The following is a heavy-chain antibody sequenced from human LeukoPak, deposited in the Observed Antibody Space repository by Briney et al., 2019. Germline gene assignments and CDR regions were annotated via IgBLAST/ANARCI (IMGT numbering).Heavy chain of an antibody. J-gene: IGHJ4*02. CDR2: LSGSGGST. V-gene: IGHV3-23*01. CDR3: AKLTRWLQQHSFDY. Sequence: GGSLRLSCAVSGFTFSSYGIHWVRQAPGKGLEWVSALSGSGGSTYYADSVKGRFTISRDNSKNTLYLQMNSLRAEDTAVYYCAKLTRWLQQHSFDYWGQGTLVTVSS. CDR1: GFTFSSYG. D-gene: IGHD5-24*01.